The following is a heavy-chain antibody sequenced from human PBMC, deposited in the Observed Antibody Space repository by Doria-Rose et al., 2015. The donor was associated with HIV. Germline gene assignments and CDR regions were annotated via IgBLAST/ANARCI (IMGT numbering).Heavy chain of an antibody. D-gene: IGHD6-13*01. CDR2: IFSDDER. V-gene: IGHV2-26*01. J-gene: IGHJ4*02. CDR1: GVSLSSPGMG. CDR3: ARIKSSRWYHKYYFDF. Sequence: SGPVLVKPTGTLTLTCTVSGVSLSSPGMGVSWIRQPPGKALEWLANIFSDDERSYRTSLKSRLTISRGTSKIQVVLTMTDMDPVYTATYYCARIKSSRWYHKYYFDFWGQGTLVIVSA.